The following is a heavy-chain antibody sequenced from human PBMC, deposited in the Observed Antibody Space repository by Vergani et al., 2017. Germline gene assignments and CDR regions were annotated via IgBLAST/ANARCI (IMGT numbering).Heavy chain of an antibody. Sequence: QVQLVQSGAEVKKPGASVKVSCKASGYTFTGYYMHWVRQAPGQGLEWMGWINPNSGGTNYAQKFQGRVTMTRDTSISTAYMELSRLRSDDTAVYYCARAVGGVAGTAEYFQHWGQGTLVTVSS. J-gene: IGHJ1*01. CDR1: GYTFTGYY. V-gene: IGHV1-2*02. CDR2: INPNSGGT. CDR3: ARAVGGVAGTAEYFQH. D-gene: IGHD6-19*01.